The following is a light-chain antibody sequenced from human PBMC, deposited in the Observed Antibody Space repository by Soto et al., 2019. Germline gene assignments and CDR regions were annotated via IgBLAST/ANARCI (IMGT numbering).Light chain of an antibody. CDR3: QSYDSSLSGVL. Sequence: QSVLTQPPSVSAAPGQRVTISCSGSSSNIGSNYVSWYQQLPGTAPKLLIYGNSNRPSGVPDRFSGSKSGTSASLAITGLQAEDEADYYCQSYDSSLSGVLFGGGTQLTVL. CDR1: SSNIGSNY. J-gene: IGLJ2*01. V-gene: IGLV1-40*01. CDR2: GNS.